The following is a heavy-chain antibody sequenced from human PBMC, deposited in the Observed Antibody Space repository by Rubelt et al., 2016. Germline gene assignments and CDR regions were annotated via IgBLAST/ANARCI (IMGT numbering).Heavy chain of an antibody. D-gene: IGHD1-7*01. CDR2: INPYNGVT. V-gene: IGHV1-2*02. CDR3: VRENWYYDN. J-gene: IGHJ4*02. Sequence: QVQLVQSGAEVKKPGASVTVSCEASGYTFTNHDIVWVRQATGQGLEWMGWINPYNGVTNYALKFQGRVALTRDRSISTVAMELSRLTADETAVYYCVRENWYYDNWGQGTLVTVSS. CDR1: GYTFTNHD.